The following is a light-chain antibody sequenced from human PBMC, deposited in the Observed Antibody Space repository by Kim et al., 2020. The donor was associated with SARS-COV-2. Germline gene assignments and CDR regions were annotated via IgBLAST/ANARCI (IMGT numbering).Light chain of an antibody. CDR2: GKN. V-gene: IGLV3-19*01. J-gene: IGLJ2*01. CDR3: NSRDNKRNQVL. CDR1: SLRNYV. Sequence: ALGQTVTITCQGGSLRNYVATWYHQKTGQAPVVLIYGKNNRPSGIPDRVAGSTSGDTASLTITGARAEDEADYYCNSRDNKRNQVLFGGGTKLTV.